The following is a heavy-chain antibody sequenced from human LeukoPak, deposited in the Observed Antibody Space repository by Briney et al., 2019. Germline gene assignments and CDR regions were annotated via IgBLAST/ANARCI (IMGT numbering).Heavy chain of an antibody. CDR2: ISYSGNT. D-gene: IGHD2-8*01. CDR1: GGSVSSSKYL. Sequence: PSETLSLTCAVSGGSVSSSKYLWGWLRQPPGKKLEWIGSISYSGNTDYNPSLKSRVTLSVDTSKNQFSLKLTSVTAADSAVYYRAGRGVMVLVYQSESWGQGTPVTVSS. CDR3: AGRGVMVLVYQSES. V-gene: IGHV4-39*07. J-gene: IGHJ1*01.